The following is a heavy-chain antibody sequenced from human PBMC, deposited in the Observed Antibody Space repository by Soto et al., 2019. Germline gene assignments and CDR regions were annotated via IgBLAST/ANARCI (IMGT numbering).Heavy chain of an antibody. J-gene: IGHJ4*02. V-gene: IGHV5-51*01. Sequence: GWVRQMPGKGLEWMGIIYTGDSDTRYSPSFQGQVTISADKSISTAYLQWSSLKASDTATYYCARHPKYSSGWVYFDYWGQGTLDTVSA. CDR2: IYTGDSDT. CDR3: ARHPKYSSGWVYFDY. D-gene: IGHD6-19*01.